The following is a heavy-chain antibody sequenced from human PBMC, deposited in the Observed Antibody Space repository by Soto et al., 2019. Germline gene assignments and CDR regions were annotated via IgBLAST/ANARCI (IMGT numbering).Heavy chain of an antibody. CDR2: INPNGGST. Sequence: ASVKVSCKASGYTFTSYYMHWVRQAPGQGLEWMGIINPNGGSTSYAQKCQGRVTMTRDTSTSTVYMELSSLRSEDTAVYYCARIGSRSSSWSEIDYWGQGTLVTVSS. CDR3: ARIGSRSSSWSEIDY. D-gene: IGHD6-13*01. J-gene: IGHJ4*02. CDR1: GYTFTSYY. V-gene: IGHV1-46*01.